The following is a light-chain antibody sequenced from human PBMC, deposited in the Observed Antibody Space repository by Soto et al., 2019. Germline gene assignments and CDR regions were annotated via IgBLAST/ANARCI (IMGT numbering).Light chain of an antibody. J-gene: IGLJ3*02. V-gene: IGLV2-14*01. CDR1: TSDVGGYNH. CDR2: EVS. CDR3: SSYTSSRAWV. Sequence: QSALTQPASVSGSPGQSIAISCTGTTSDVGGYNHVSWYQQHPGKAPKLMIYEVSDRPSGVPNRFSGSKSGSTASLTTSGLQAEDEADYYCSSYTSSRAWVFGGGTKLTVL.